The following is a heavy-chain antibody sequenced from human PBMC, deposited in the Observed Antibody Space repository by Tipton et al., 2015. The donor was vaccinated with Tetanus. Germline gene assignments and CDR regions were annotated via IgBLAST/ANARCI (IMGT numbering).Heavy chain of an antibody. V-gene: IGHV1-18*01. CDR1: GYNFVNFG. CDR3: ARVQEQRIYFYGMDV. Sequence: QLVQSGAEMKEPGASVKVSCKASGYNFVNFGITWVRQAPGQGLEWVGWISAYNGKTKYAQKLQGRVTMTTDRSAGTAYMDLRRLRPDDTAVYYCARVQEQRIYFYGMDVWGQGTTVTVSS. CDR2: ISAYNGKT. J-gene: IGHJ6*02. D-gene: IGHD6-25*01.